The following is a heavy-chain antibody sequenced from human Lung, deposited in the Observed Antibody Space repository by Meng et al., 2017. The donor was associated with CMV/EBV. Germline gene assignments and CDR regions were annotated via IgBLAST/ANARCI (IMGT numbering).Heavy chain of an antibody. D-gene: IGHD2-2*01. V-gene: IGHV3-73*01. CDR2: IRSKANSYET. J-gene: IGHJ2*01. Sequence: SQASGKGLEWVGRIRSKANSYETAYAALVKGRFTISRDDSKNTAYLQMNSLKTEDTAVYYCTREYRAYCSSTSCYAKMSAFWYFDLWGRGTLVTVSS. CDR3: TREYRAYCSSTSCYAKMSAFWYFDL.